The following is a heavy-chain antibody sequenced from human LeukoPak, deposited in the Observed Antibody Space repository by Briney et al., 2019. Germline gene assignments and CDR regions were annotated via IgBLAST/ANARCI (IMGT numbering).Heavy chain of an antibody. CDR1: GFTFDDYG. Sequence: AGGSLRLSCAASGFTFDDYGMSWVRQAPGKGLEWVSGINWNGGSTGYADSVKGRFTISRDNAKNSLYLQMNSLRAEDTALYYCARGGYYYDSTAPLEVDYWGQGTLVTVSS. CDR3: ARGGYYYDSTAPLEVDY. J-gene: IGHJ4*02. CDR2: INWNGGST. V-gene: IGHV3-20*04. D-gene: IGHD3-22*01.